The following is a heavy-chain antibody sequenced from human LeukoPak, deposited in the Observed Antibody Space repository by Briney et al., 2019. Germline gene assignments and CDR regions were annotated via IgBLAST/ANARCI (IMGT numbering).Heavy chain of an antibody. CDR1: GGSISSGGYS. J-gene: IGHJ4*02. Sequence: PSETLSLTCAVSGGSISSGGYSWSWIRQPPGKGLEWIGYIYHSGSTYYNPSLKSRVTISVDRSKNQFSLKLSSVTAADTAVYYCARVSEYSYGYFDYWGQGTLVTVSS. CDR2: IYHSGST. CDR3: ARVSEYSYGYFDY. D-gene: IGHD5-18*01. V-gene: IGHV4-30-2*01.